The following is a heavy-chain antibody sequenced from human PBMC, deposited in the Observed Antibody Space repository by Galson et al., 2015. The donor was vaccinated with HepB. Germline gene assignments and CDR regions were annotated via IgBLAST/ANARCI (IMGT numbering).Heavy chain of an antibody. J-gene: IGHJ4*02. V-gene: IGHV3-21*01. CDR2: ISSSSSYI. CDR1: GFTFSSYS. CDR3: ARGQQAVAGCVDY. D-gene: IGHD6-19*01. Sequence: SLRLSCAASGFTFSSYSMNWVRQAPGKGLEWVSSISSSSSYIYYADSVKGRFTISRDNAKNSLYLQMNSLRAEDTAVYYCARGQQAVAGCVDYWGQGTLVTVSS.